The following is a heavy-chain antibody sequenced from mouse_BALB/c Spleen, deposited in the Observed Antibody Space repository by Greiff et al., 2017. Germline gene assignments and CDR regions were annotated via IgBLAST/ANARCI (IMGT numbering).Heavy chain of an antibody. Sequence: EVQLVESGGGLVQPGGSMKLSCVASGFTFSSYWMSWVRQSPEKGLEWVAEIRLKSDNYATHYAESVKGKFTISRDDSKSRLYLQMNSLRAEDTGIYYCSTGSFDYWGQGTTLTVSA. CDR2: IRLKSDNYAT. CDR1: GFTFSSYW. D-gene: IGHD4-1*02. CDR3: STGSFDY. J-gene: IGHJ2*01. V-gene: IGHV6-6*02.